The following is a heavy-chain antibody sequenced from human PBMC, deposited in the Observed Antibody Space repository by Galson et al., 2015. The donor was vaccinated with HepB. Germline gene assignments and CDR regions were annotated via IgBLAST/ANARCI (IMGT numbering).Heavy chain of an antibody. CDR2: INPSGGGT. Sequence: SVKVSCKASGYTFTGYYMHWVRQAPGQGLEWMGIINPSGGGTSYAQKFQGRVTMTGDTSTSTVYMELSSLRSEDTAMYYCAKRGGSDYFHYYGMDVWGQGTTVTVSS. D-gene: IGHD6-25*01. J-gene: IGHJ6*02. CDR1: GYTFTGYY. CDR3: AKRGGSDYFHYYGMDV. V-gene: IGHV1-46*01.